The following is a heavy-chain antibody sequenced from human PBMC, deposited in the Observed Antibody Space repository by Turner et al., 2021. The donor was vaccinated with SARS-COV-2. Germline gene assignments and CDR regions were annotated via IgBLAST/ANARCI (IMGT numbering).Heavy chain of an antibody. CDR3: ARGEVGYCSGGRCYSGSY. V-gene: IGHV1-69*01. CDR1: GGTFSSYA. D-gene: IGHD2-15*01. J-gene: IGHJ4*02. Sequence: QVQLVQSGAEVKKPGSSVKVSCKASGGTFSSYAISWVRQAPGQGLEWMGGIIPIFGTANYAQKFQGRVTITADESTSTAYMELSSLITEDTAVYYCARGEVGYCSGGRCYSGSYWGQGTLVTVSS. CDR2: IIPIFGTA.